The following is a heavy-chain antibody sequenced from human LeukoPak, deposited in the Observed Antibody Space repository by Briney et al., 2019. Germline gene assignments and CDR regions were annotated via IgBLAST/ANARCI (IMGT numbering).Heavy chain of an antibody. CDR1: GFTFSSYA. Sequence: PGASLRLSCAASGFTFSSYAMSWVRQAPGKGLEGVSAISGSGGSTYYADSVKGRFTISRDNSKNTLYMQMNSLRAEDTAVYYCAKVGADTIFGVLSDFDYWGQGHLVSVSS. V-gene: IGHV3-23*01. CDR2: ISGSGGST. D-gene: IGHD3-3*01. CDR3: AKVGADTIFGVLSDFDY. J-gene: IGHJ4*02.